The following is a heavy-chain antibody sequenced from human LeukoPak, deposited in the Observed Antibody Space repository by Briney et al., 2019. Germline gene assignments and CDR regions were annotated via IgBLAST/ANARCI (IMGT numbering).Heavy chain of an antibody. CDR2: INHSGST. Sequence: PSETLSLTCAVYGGSFSNYYWSWIRQPPGKGLEWIGEINHSGSTNYNPSLKSRVTISVDTSKNQFSLKLSSVTAADTAVYYCARSLRYSNYVDYWGQGTLVTVSS. CDR3: ARSLRYSNYVDY. J-gene: IGHJ4*02. D-gene: IGHD4-11*01. V-gene: IGHV4-34*01. CDR1: GGSFSNYY.